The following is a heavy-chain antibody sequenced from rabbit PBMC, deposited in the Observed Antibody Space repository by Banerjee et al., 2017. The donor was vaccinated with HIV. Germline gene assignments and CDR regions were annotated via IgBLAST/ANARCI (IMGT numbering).Heavy chain of an antibody. V-gene: IGHV1S45*01. CDR1: GFTISSSYW. J-gene: IGHJ4*01. D-gene: IGHD4-1*01. CDR3: ARDLAGVIGWNFNL. CDR2: IYTGSGSA. Sequence: QEQLVESGGGLGQPGASLTLTCTASGFTISSSYWICWVRQAPGKGLEWIACIYTGSGSALYVSWAKGRFTISKTSSTTVTLQMTSLTAADTASYFCARDLAGVIGWNFNLWVQGTLVTVS.